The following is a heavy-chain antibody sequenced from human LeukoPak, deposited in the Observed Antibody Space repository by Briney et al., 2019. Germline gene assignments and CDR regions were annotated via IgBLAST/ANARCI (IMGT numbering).Heavy chain of an antibody. V-gene: IGHV3-73*01. CDR1: GFTFSGSA. CDR3: AKDRGDGDYYFDY. CDR2: IRSKANSYAT. D-gene: IGHD4-17*01. Sequence: PGGSLRLSCAASGFTFSGSAMHWVRQASGKGLEWVGRIRSKANSYATAYAASVKGRFTISRDNSKNTLYLQMNSLRAEDTAVYYCAKDRGDGDYYFDYWGQGTLVTVSS. J-gene: IGHJ4*02.